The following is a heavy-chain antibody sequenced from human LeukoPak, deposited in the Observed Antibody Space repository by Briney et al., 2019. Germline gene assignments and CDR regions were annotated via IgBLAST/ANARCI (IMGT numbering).Heavy chain of an antibody. Sequence: ASVKVSCKASGYTFTSYDINWVRQATGQGLEWMGWMNPNSGNTGYAQKFQGRVTITRNTSISTAYMEPSSLRSEDTAVYYCARGGAPYGSGSYYNGLDYWGQGTLVTVSS. J-gene: IGHJ4*02. CDR3: ARGGAPYGSGSYYNGLDY. CDR2: MNPNSGNT. V-gene: IGHV1-8*03. CDR1: GYTFTSYD. D-gene: IGHD3-10*01.